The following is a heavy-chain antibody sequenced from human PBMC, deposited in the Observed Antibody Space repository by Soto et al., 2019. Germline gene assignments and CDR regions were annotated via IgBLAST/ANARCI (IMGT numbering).Heavy chain of an antibody. D-gene: IGHD5-18*01. CDR2: IYYSGST. J-gene: IGHJ4*02. V-gene: IGHV4-61*01. Sequence: QVQLQESGPGLVKPSETLSLTCSVSGGSVSSGSYYWSWIRQPPGKGMERIGYIYYSGSTNYNSSLKSRVTISVDTSKNPFSLKLSSVTAADTAVYYCARGGYSYDDYWGQGTLVTVSA. CDR3: ARGGYSYDDY. CDR1: GGSVSSGSYY.